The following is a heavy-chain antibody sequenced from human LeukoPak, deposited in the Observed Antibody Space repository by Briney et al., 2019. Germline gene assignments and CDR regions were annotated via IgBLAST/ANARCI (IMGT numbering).Heavy chain of an antibody. J-gene: IGHJ4*02. V-gene: IGHV1-18*01. CDR1: GYTFTSYG. CDR3: ASASQRPGVGY. Sequence: ASVKVSCKASGYTFTSYGISWVRQAPGQGLEWMGWINPYNGKTNYAQKLQGRVTMTRDTSISTAYMDLRSLRSDDSAVYYCASASQRPGVGYRGQATQHTDSS. CDR2: INPYNGKT. D-gene: IGHD6-25*01.